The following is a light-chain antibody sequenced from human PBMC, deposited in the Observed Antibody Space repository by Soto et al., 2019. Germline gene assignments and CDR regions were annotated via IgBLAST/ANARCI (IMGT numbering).Light chain of an antibody. V-gene: IGKV3-11*01. J-gene: IGKJ4*01. CDR1: QSVSSY. Sequence: EIVLTQSPATLSLSPGESATLSCRASQSVSSYLAWYQQKPGQAPRLLIYDASNRATGIPARFSGSGSGTDFTLTISSLEPEDFAVYYCQQRSNWPEITLGGGTKLEIK. CDR3: QQRSNWPEIT. CDR2: DAS.